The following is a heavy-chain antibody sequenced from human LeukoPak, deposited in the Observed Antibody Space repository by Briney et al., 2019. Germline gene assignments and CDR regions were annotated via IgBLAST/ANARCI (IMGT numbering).Heavy chain of an antibody. D-gene: IGHD5/OR15-5a*01. CDR2: IYYSGST. J-gene: IGHJ3*02. Sequence: PSETLSLTCTVSGGSISSSSYYWGWIRQPPGKGLEWIGSIYYSGSTYYNPSLKSRVTISVDTSKNQFSLKLSSVTAADTAVYYCARLSLRSLDAFDIWGQGTMVTVSS. CDR3: ARLSLRSLDAFDI. CDR1: GGSISSSSYY. V-gene: IGHV4-39*01.